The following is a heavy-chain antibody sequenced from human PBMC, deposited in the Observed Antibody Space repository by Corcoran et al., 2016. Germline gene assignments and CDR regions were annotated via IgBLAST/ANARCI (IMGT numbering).Heavy chain of an antibody. CDR3: ARRGLRGYCRSTGCPDYYGMDV. CDR2: ISAYNGNT. Sequence: QVQLVQSGAEVKKPGASVKVSCKASGYTFTSYGISWVRQAPGQGLEWMGWISAYNGNTNYAQKLQGRVTMTTDTSTSTAYMEMRSLRSDDTAVYYGARRGLRGYCRSTGCPDYYGMDVWGQGTTVTVSS. D-gene: IGHD2-2*01. J-gene: IGHJ6*02. CDR1: GYTFTSYG. V-gene: IGHV1-18*01.